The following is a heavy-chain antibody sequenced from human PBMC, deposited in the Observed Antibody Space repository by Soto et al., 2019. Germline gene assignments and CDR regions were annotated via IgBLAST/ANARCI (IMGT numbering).Heavy chain of an antibody. J-gene: IGHJ2*01. CDR3: ARAPRMVVSDYWYFDL. CDR2: IIPILGIA. D-gene: IGHD2-15*01. Sequence: QVQLVQSGAEVKKPGSSVKVSCKASGGTFSSYTISWVRQAPGQGLEWMGRIIPILGIANYAQKFQGRVTITADKSTSTAYMELSSLRSEDTVVYYCARAPRMVVSDYWYFDLWGRGTLVTVSS. V-gene: IGHV1-69*02. CDR1: GGTFSSYT.